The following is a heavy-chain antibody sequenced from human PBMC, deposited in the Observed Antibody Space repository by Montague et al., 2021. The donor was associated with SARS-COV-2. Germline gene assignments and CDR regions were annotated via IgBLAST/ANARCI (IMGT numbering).Heavy chain of an antibody. CDR1: GFTFSRYW. V-gene: IGHV3-7*01. J-gene: IGHJ4*02. CDR3: ARTGYFASGNYV. CDR2: IKEDGSEK. Sequence: SLRLSCAASGFTFSRYWMTWVRQAPGKGLEWVANIKEDGSEKYYVDSVEGRFTISRDNAKNSLSLQMNSLRAEDTAVYYCARTGYFASGNYVWGQGTLVTVSS. D-gene: IGHD3-10*01.